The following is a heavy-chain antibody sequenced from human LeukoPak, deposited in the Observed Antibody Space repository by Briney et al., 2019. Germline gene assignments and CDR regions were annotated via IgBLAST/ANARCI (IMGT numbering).Heavy chain of an antibody. CDR3: AKIYQPLLSHFDY. D-gene: IGHD2-2*01. J-gene: IGHJ4*02. CDR1: GFIFSNHA. Sequence: PGGSLRLSCAASGFIFSNHAMTWVRQAPGKGLEWVSAISGGDGATYYADSVKGRFTISRDNSKITVYLHMSSLRADDTAIYYCAKIYQPLLSHFDYWGQGTLVAVSS. CDR2: ISGGDGAT. V-gene: IGHV3-23*01.